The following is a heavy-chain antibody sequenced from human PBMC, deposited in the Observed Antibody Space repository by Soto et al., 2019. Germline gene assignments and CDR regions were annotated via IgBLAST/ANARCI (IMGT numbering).Heavy chain of an antibody. D-gene: IGHD3-3*01. J-gene: IGHJ6*02. CDR1: GGSFSGYY. CDR2: INHIGRT. CDR3: ARVTYYDFWSGSYYYGMDV. Sequence: ASETLSLTCAGYGGSFSGYYWSWIRQPPGKGLEWIGEINHIGRTNYNPSLKSRVTILVDTSKNKFSLKLSSVTAADTAVYYCARVTYYDFWSGSYYYGMDVWGQGTTVTVSS. V-gene: IGHV4-34*01.